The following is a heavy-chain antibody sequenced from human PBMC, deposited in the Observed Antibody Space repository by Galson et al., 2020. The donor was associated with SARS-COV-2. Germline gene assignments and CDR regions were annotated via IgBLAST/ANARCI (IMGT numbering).Heavy chain of an antibody. D-gene: IGHD2-15*01. J-gene: IGHJ4*02. CDR1: GGSISNYY. V-gene: IGHV4-59*01. CDR2: IYYRGST. Sequence: SEPLSLTFPVPGGSISNYYWSWTRQPQGKGLEWIGYIYYRGSTNYNPSLTRRAFTSVDTSKNQFSLKLSSVTAADTASYFCAGIRVAGVAYYVDSWGQGTLVTVSS. CDR3: AGIRVAGVAYYVDS.